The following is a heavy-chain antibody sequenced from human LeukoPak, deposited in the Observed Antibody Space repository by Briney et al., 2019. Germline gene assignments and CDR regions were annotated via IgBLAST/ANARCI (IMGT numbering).Heavy chain of an antibody. J-gene: IGHJ4*02. CDR1: GYTFTGYY. V-gene: IGHV1-2*06. D-gene: IGHD2-2*01. CDR2: ISPNSGGT. CDR3: AKEFAQGAVEPAATGHYYFDY. Sequence: ASVKVSCKASGYTFTGYYMHWVRQAPGQGLEWMGRISPNSGGTNCAQKFQGRVTMTRDTSISAAYMELSSLRSDDTAVYYCAKEFAQGAVEPAATGHYYFDYWGQGTLVTVSS.